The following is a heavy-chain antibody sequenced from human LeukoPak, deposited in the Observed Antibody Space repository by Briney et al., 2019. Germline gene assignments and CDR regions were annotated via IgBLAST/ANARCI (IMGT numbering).Heavy chain of an antibody. D-gene: IGHD3-10*01. CDR1: GFTFSSYA. CDR3: ARDSRFGELLYAFDI. J-gene: IGHJ3*02. Sequence: GRSLGLSCAASGFTFSSYAMHWVRQAPGKGLEWVAVISYDGSNKYYADSVKGRFTISRDNSKNTLYLQMNSLRAEDTAVYYCARDSRFGELLYAFDIWGQGTMVTVSS. V-gene: IGHV3-30*04. CDR2: ISYDGSNK.